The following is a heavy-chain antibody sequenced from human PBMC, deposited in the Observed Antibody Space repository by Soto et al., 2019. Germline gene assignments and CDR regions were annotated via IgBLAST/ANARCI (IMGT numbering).Heavy chain of an antibody. D-gene: IGHD6-25*01. CDR3: PQDLGQVGGLWQRPVTSPSFDP. Sequence: EVQLLESGGGLVQPGGSLRLSCAASGFTFSSYAMSWVRQAPGKGLEWVSAISGSGGSTYYADSVKGRFTISRDNSKNTLDVQMSRLRGEDTAVYYCPQDLGQVGGLWQRPVTSPSFDPRGQGTLVTVSS. CDR1: GFTFSSYA. V-gene: IGHV3-23*01. CDR2: ISGSGGST. J-gene: IGHJ5*02.